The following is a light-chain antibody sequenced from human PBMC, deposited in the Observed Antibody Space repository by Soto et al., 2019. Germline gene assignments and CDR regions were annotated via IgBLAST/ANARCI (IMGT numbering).Light chain of an antibody. CDR2: DVS. Sequence: QSALTQPASVSGSPGQSITISCTGTSSDVGGYNYVSWYQQHLGKAPKLMIYDVSNRPSGVSNRFSGSKAGNTASLTISGLQAEDEADYYCSSYTRSSTLVVGGGTKVTVL. J-gene: IGLJ2*01. CDR1: SSDVGGYNY. CDR3: SSYTRSSTLV. V-gene: IGLV2-14*01.